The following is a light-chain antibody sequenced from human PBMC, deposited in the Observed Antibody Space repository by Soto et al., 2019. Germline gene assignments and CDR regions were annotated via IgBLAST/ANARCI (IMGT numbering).Light chain of an antibody. Sequence: QSALTQPPSASGSPGQSVTISCTGTSSDVGGYNYVSWYQQHPGKAPKLMIYEVSKRPSGVPDRFSGSKSGNTASLTVSGLQAEDEAYYYCSSYAGRNNFGVFGGGTKLTVL. V-gene: IGLV2-8*01. J-gene: IGLJ2*01. CDR1: SSDVGGYNY. CDR2: EVS. CDR3: SSYAGRNNFGV.